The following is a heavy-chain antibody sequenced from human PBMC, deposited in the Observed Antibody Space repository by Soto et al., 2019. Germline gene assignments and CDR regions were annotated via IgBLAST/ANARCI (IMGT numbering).Heavy chain of an antibody. CDR1: GYTFTGYY. J-gene: IGHJ4*02. Sequence: ASVKVSCKASGYTFTGYYMHWVRQAPGQGLEWMGWINPNSGGTNYAQKFQGWVTMTRDTSISTAYMELSSLRSEDTAVYYCARAGYCSGGTCFHGNCDYWGQGTLVTVSS. CDR2: INPNSGGT. D-gene: IGHD2-15*01. CDR3: ARAGYCSGGTCFHGNCDY. V-gene: IGHV1-2*04.